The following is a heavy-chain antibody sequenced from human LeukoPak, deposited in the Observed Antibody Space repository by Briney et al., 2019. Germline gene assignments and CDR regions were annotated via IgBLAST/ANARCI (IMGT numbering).Heavy chain of an antibody. D-gene: IGHD6-19*01. Sequence: PSETLSLTCTVSGVSVSSNYWSWIRQAPGKGLEWIGYMYHTGSGNYNPSLKSRVTISVDTSKNQFSLDVNSVTVADSAVYYCARRLRAGPFDYWGQGTLVTVSS. CDR2: MYHTGSG. CDR3: ARRLRAGPFDY. J-gene: IGHJ4*02. CDR1: GVSVSSNY. V-gene: IGHV4-59*02.